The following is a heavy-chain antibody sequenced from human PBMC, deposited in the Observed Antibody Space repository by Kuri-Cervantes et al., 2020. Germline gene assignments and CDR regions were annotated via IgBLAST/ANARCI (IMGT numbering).Heavy chain of an antibody. CDR3: AKGRVGDPGY. Sequence: GGSLRLSCAASGFTFSSYGMHWVRQAPGKGLEWVAFIRYDGSNKYYADSVKGRFTISRDNSKNTVYLLMNSLRVDDTGIYYCAKGRVGDPGYWGQGTQVTVSS. CDR1: GFTFSSYG. J-gene: IGHJ4*02. CDR2: IRYDGSNK. V-gene: IGHV3-30*02.